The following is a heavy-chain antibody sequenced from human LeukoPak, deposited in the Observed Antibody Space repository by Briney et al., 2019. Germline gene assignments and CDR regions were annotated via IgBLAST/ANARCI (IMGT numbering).Heavy chain of an antibody. CDR2: ISSSSSYI. D-gene: IGHD2-21*02. V-gene: IGHV3-21*01. Sequence: GGSLRLSCAASGFTFSSYSMNWVRQAPGKGLEWVSSISSSSSYIYYADSVKGRFTISRDNSKNTLYLQMNSLRAEDTAVYYCARAGSVGTLAFDIWGQGTMVTVSS. CDR1: GFTFSSYS. CDR3: ARAGSVGTLAFDI. J-gene: IGHJ3*02.